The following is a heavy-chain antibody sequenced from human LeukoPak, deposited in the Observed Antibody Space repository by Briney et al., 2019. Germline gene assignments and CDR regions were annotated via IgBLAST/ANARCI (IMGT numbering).Heavy chain of an antibody. CDR3: ARIRYGLGSYALTFFDY. D-gene: IGHD3-10*01. CDR1: GGSISSSSYY. J-gene: IGHJ4*02. CDR2: IYYSGST. V-gene: IGHV4-39*07. Sequence: SETLSLTCTVSGGSISSSSYYWGWIRQPPGKGLEWIGSIYYSGSTYYNPSLKSRVTISVDTSKNQCSLKVRSVTAADTAVYYCARIRYGLGSYALTFFDYWGQGTLVTVSS.